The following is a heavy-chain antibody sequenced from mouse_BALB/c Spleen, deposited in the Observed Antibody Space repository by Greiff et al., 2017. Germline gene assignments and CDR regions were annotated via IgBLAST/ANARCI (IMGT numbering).Heavy chain of an antibody. V-gene: IGHV1-9*01. Sequence: QVQLQQSGAELMKPGASVKISCKATGYTFSSYWIEWVKQRPGHGLEWIGEILPGSGSTNYNEKFKGKATFTADTSSNTAYMQLSSLTSEDSAVYYCARGGGKEIMDYWGQGTSVTVSS. J-gene: IGHJ4*01. CDR1: GYTFSSYW. CDR3: ARGGGKEIMDY. CDR2: ILPGSGST. D-gene: IGHD1-1*02.